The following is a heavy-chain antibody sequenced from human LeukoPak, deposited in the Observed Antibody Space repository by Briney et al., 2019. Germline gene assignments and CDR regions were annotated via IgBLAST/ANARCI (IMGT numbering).Heavy chain of an antibody. J-gene: IGHJ5*02. CDR2: IYYSGST. CDR3: ASSSGDWFDP. Sequence: SETLSLTCTVSGGSLSSGDYYWRWLRQPPGTGLEWIGYIYYSGSTYYNPSLKSRVTISVDTSKNQFSLKLSSVTAADTAVYYGASSSGDWFDPWGQGTLVTVSS. V-gene: IGHV4-30-4*01. CDR1: GGSLSSGDYY. D-gene: IGHD2-15*01.